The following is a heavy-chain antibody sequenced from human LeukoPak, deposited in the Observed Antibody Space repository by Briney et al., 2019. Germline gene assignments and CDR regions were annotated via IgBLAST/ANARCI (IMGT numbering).Heavy chain of an antibody. V-gene: IGHV1-18*01. J-gene: IGHJ4*02. Sequence: ASVKVSCKASGYTFSNYGISWVRQAPGQGLEWMGWISAYNGDSNYVQKLQGRVTMTTDTSTRTAYMELRSLRSDDTAVYYCARYGIGYYDSSGYRNFDYWGQGTLVTVSP. CDR2: ISAYNGDS. D-gene: IGHD3-22*01. CDR1: GYTFSNYG. CDR3: ARYGIGYYDSSGYRNFDY.